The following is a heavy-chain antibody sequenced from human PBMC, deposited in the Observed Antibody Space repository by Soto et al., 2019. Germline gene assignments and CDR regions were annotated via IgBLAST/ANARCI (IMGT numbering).Heavy chain of an antibody. V-gene: IGHV3-74*01. CDR2: INSDGTST. CDR1: GFAFNSHW. Sequence: QPGGSLRLSCAASGFAFNSHWMHWVRQAPGKGLVWVSRINSDGTSTDYAESVKGRFTISRDNAKNSLYLQMNSLRAEDTAVYYCARGGNDRDAFDIWGQGTMVTVSS. CDR3: ARGGNDRDAFDI. D-gene: IGHD1-1*01. J-gene: IGHJ3*02.